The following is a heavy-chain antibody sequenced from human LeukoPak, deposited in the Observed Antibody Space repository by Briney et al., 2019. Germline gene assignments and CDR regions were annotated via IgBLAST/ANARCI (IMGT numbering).Heavy chain of an antibody. V-gene: IGHV4-39*01. Sequence: SETLSLTCTVSGGSISSSTYYWAWIRQSPGKGLEWIGSITYSGSTYYNPSLESRVTISVDASKNQFSLRLISVTAVDTAVYYCARQGVGATDCWGQGTLVTVSS. CDR2: ITYSGST. CDR3: ARQGVGATDC. J-gene: IGHJ4*02. D-gene: IGHD1-26*01. CDR1: GGSISSSTYY.